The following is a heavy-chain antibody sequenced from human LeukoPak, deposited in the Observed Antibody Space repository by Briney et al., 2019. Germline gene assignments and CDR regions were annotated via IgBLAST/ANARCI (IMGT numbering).Heavy chain of an antibody. D-gene: IGHD2-2*01. J-gene: IGHJ5*02. V-gene: IGHV4-4*07. CDR1: GGSISSYY. CDR2: IYTSGST. CDR3: ARAVVVPAFWFDP. Sequence: SETLSLTCTVSGGSISSYYCSCIRQPAGKRLEWIGRIYTSGSTNYNPSLKSRVTISVDKSKNQFSLKLSSVTAADTAVYYCARAVVVPAFWFDPWVQGTLVTVSS.